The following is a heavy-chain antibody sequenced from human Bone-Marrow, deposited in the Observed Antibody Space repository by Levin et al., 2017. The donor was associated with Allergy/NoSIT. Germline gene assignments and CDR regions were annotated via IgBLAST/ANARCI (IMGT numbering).Heavy chain of an antibody. CDR3: ARAIANAFDI. V-gene: IGHV1-8*01. CDR1: GYTFTSYD. J-gene: IGHJ3*02. D-gene: IGHD2-21*01. CDR2: MNPNSGNT. Sequence: PGGSLRLSCKASGYTFTSYDINWVRQATGQGLEWMGWMNPNSGNTGYAQKFQGRVTMTRNTSISTAYMELSSLRSEDTAVYYCARAIANAFDIWGQGTMVTVSS.